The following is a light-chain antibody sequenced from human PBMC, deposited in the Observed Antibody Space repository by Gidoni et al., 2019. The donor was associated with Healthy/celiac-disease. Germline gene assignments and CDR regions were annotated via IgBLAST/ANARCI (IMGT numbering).Light chain of an antibody. CDR3: QQYYSTPYT. Sequence: DIVMTQSPDSLAVSLGERATINSKSSQSVLQSANNKNYLAWYQQKPGQPPKLLIYGASTRESGVPDRFSGSGSGTDFTLTISSLQAEDVAVYYCQQYYSTPYTFXXXTKLEIK. V-gene: IGKV4-1*01. CDR2: GAS. J-gene: IGKJ2*01. CDR1: QSVLQSANNKNY.